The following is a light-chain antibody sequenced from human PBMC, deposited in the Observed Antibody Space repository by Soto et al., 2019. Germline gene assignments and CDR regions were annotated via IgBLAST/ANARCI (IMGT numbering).Light chain of an antibody. Sequence: DVRRVRSACSFWASADHRIKITCRASQSISSWLAWYQQKPGEAPKLLIFAASNLQSGVPSRFSGSGSVTDFTLAITGLQPEDFATYYCLQYYSFSWTFGQGTQVDIK. CDR3: LQYYSFSWT. V-gene: IGKV1-5*01. CDR1: QSISSW. CDR2: AAS. J-gene: IGKJ1*01.